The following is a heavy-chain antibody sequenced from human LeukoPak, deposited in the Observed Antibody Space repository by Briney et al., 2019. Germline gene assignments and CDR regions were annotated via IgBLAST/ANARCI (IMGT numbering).Heavy chain of an antibody. D-gene: IGHD6-19*01. CDR1: GSTFSSYA. Sequence: GGSLRLSCAASGSTFSSYAMSWVRQDPGKGLEWISAISDSGGSTYYADSVKGRFTISRDNSKNTLFLQMNSLRAEDTAIYYCAKRFSSGWRYAFDIWGQGTMVTVSS. CDR3: AKRFSSGWRYAFDI. CDR2: ISDSGGST. V-gene: IGHV3-23*01. J-gene: IGHJ3*02.